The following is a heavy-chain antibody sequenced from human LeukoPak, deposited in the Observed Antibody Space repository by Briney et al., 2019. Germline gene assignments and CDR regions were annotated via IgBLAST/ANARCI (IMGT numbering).Heavy chain of an antibody. CDR1: GGSITRYY. CDR2: IYTSGST. D-gene: IGHD1-1*01. CDR3: ARNDEEARGDAFDI. V-gene: IGHV4-4*07. J-gene: IGHJ3*02. Sequence: PSETLSLTCSVSGGSITRYYWSWIRQPAGKGLEWIGRIYTSGSTNYNPSLKSRVTMSVDTFKNQFSLKLSSVTAADTAVYYCARNDEEARGDAFDIWGQGTMVTVSS.